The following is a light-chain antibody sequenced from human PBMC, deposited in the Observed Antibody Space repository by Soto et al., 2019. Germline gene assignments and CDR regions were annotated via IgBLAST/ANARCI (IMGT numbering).Light chain of an antibody. Sequence: QPALTQPPSASGTPGQRVTISCSGSSSNIGSNTVNWYQQLPGTAPKLLIYTNDQRPSSVPDRFSGSKSGTSASLAISGLQFEDEADYHCSSWDDNLDAEVFGAGTKVTVL. CDR3: SSWDDNLDAEV. J-gene: IGLJ1*01. V-gene: IGLV1-44*01. CDR2: TND. CDR1: SSNIGSNT.